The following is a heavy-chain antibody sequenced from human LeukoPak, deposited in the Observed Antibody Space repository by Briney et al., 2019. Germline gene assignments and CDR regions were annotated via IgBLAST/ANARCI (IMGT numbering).Heavy chain of an antibody. CDR3: AKTSHFDS. CDR1: GFNFRAYT. Sequence: GGSLRLSCAGYGFNFRAYTMNWVRQAPGKGLEWVSAISDSGVNTNYADSVKGRFTISRDNAENTLYLQMNTLRAEDTAVYYCAKTSHFDSWGQGTLVTVSS. J-gene: IGHJ4*02. V-gene: IGHV3-23*01. CDR2: ISDSGVNT.